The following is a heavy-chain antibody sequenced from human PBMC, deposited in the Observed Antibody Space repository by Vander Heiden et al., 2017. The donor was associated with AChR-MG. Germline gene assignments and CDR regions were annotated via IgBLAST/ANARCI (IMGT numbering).Heavy chain of an antibody. CDR1: VLTFRNAW. J-gene: IGHJ5*02. V-gene: IGHV3-7*01. Sequence: EVQLVEPAGGLVPPGGSLRLSCAASVLTFRNAWMPLLRHAPGKGLEWVASIRQDGSDKYYVDSVRGRFTISRDNAKNSLYLQMSSLRVEDTAVYYCARGDSDPWGQGALVTVSS. CDR3: ARGDSDP. CDR2: IRQDGSDK. D-gene: IGHD3-22*01.